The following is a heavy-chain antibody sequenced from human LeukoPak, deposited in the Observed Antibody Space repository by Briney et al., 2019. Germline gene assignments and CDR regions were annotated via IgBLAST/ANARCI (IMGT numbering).Heavy chain of an antibody. V-gene: IGHV1-69*13. D-gene: IGHD2-15*01. J-gene: IGHJ6*02. Sequence: SVKVSCKASGYTFTSYGISWVRQAPGQGLEWMGGIIPIFGTANYAQKFQGRVTITADESTSTAYMELSSLRSEDTAVYYCASPPLGYCSGGSCYSGRYYYYGMDVWGQGTTVTVSS. CDR2: IIPIFGTA. CDR3: ASPPLGYCSGGSCYSGRYYYYGMDV. CDR1: GYTFTSYG.